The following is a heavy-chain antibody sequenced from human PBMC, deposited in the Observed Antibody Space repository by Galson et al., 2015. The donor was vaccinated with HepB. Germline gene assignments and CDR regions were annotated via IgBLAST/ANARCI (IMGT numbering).Heavy chain of an antibody. CDR2: ISYDGSNK. J-gene: IGHJ3*02. V-gene: IGHV3-30-3*01. Sequence: SLRLSCAASGFTFSSYAMHWVRQAPGKGLEWVAVISYDGSNKYYADSVKGRFTISRDNSKNTLYLQMNSLRAEDTAVYYCARDKRRSPGTFDIWGQGTMVTVSS. CDR1: GFTFSSYA. CDR3: ARDKRRSPGTFDI. D-gene: IGHD3-3*01.